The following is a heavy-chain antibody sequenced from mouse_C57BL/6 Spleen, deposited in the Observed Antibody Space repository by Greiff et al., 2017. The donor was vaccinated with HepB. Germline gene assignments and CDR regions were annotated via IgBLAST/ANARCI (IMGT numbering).Heavy chain of an antibody. D-gene: IGHD1-3*01. CDR2: VSSGSSTI. CDR3: ASADNHISYMDY. Sequence: EVMLVESGGGLLKPGGSLKLSCAASGFTFSDYGMHLGRHAPARGLEEVAYVSSGSSTIYYADTLKGRFTISWDNAKNTLFLQMTSLRSEDTAMYYCASADNHISYMDYWGQGTTLTVSS. V-gene: IGHV5-17*01. CDR1: GFTFSDYG. J-gene: IGHJ2*01.